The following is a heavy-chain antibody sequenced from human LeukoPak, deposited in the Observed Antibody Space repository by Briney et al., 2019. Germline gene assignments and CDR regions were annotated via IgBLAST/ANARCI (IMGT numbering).Heavy chain of an antibody. CDR2: IIPIFGTA. J-gene: IGHJ3*02. CDR1: GGTFSSYA. V-gene: IGHV1-69*05. CDR3: ARSSLGDAFDI. D-gene: IGHD7-27*01. Sequence: ASVKVSCKASGGTFSSYAISWVQQAPGQGLEWMGRIIPIFGTANYAQKFQGRVTITTDESTSTAYMELSSLRSEDTAVYYCARSSLGDAFDIWGQGTMVTVSS.